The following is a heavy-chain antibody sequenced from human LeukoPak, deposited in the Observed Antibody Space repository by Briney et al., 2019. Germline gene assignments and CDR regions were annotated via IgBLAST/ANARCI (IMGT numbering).Heavy chain of an antibody. Sequence: ASVRVSCKASGYTFTSYGFSWVRQAPGQGLEWMGWINPNSGGTNYAQKFQGWVTMTRDTSISTAYMELSRLRSDDTAVYYCASIAAAGTDAFDIWGQGTMVTVSS. J-gene: IGHJ3*02. V-gene: IGHV1-2*04. CDR1: GYTFTSYG. D-gene: IGHD6-13*01. CDR2: INPNSGGT. CDR3: ASIAAAGTDAFDI.